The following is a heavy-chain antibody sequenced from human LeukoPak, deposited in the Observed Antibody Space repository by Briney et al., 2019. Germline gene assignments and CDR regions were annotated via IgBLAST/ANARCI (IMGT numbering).Heavy chain of an antibody. CDR2: ISSSSSTI. CDR1: GFTFSSYS. J-gene: IGHJ4*02. CDR3: AKDSKRYYFDY. D-gene: IGHD6-25*01. Sequence: GGSLRLSCAASGFTFSSYSMNWVRQAPGKGLEWVSYISSSSSTIYYADSVKGRFTISRDNSKNTLYLQMNSLRAEDTAVYYCAKDSKRYYFDYWGQGTLVTVSS. V-gene: IGHV3-48*01.